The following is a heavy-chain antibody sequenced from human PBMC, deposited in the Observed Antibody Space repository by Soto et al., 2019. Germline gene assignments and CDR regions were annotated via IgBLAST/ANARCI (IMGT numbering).Heavy chain of an antibody. CDR3: ARGVLRYFDRAYYYYGMDV. CDR2: IKQDGSDT. CDR1: GFTLRNSR. D-gene: IGHD3-9*01. J-gene: IGHJ6*02. V-gene: IGHV3-7*02. Sequence: GGSLRLSCAASGFTLRNSRMSWVRQAPGKGLEWVANIKQDGSDTYYVDSVKGRFTISRDNAKNSLYLQMNSLRAEDTAVYYCARGVLRYFDRAYYYYGMDVWGQGTTVTVSS.